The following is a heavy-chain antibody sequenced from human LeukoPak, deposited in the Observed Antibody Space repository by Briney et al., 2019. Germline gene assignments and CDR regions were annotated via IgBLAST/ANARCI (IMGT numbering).Heavy chain of an antibody. Sequence: GGSLRLSCAASGFTFSSYGMHWVRQAPGKGLEWVAVIWYDGSNKYYADSVKGRFTISRDNSKNTLYLQMNSLRAEDTAVYYCARDELPADGMDVWGQGTTVTVSS. J-gene: IGHJ6*02. CDR1: GFTFSSYG. V-gene: IGHV3-33*08. CDR3: ARDELPADGMDV. CDR2: IWYDGSNK. D-gene: IGHD1-7*01.